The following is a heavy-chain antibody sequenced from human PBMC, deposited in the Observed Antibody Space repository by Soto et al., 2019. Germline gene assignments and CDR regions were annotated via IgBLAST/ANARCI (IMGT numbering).Heavy chain of an antibody. CDR2: IYYSGST. D-gene: IGHD4-17*01. J-gene: IGHJ4*02. CDR3: ARDRLYGDYPLDY. Sequence: SETLSLTWTVSGGSISSGDYYWSWIRQPPGKGLEWIGYIYYSGSTYYNPSLKSRVTISVDTSKNQFSLKLSSVTAADTAVYYCARDRLYGDYPLDYWGQGTLVTVSS. CDR1: GGSISSGDYY. V-gene: IGHV4-30-4*01.